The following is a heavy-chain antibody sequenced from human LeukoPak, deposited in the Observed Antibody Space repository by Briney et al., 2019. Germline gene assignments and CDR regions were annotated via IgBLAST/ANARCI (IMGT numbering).Heavy chain of an antibody. J-gene: IGHJ4*02. D-gene: IGHD4-17*01. V-gene: IGHV4-4*07. CDR1: GGSISYYY. CDR2: IYTSGIT. CDR3: AREHTTETIPYYFDY. Sequence: SETLSLTCTVSGGSISYYYWNWIRQPAGKGLEWIGRIYTSGITNYNPSLKSRVTMSVDTSKNQFSLKLGSVTAADTAVYYCAREHTTETIPYYFDYWGQGTLVTVSS.